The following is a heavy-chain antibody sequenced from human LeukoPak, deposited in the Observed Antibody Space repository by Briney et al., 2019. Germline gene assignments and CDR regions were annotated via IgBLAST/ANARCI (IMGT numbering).Heavy chain of an antibody. CDR1: GYSISSGYY. Sequence: PSETLSLTCAVSGYSISSGYYWGWIRQPPGKGLEWIGSIYHGGSTYYNPSLKSRVTISVDTSKNQFSLKLSSVTAADTAVYYCARDRISAVVDAFDIWGQGTMVTVSS. D-gene: IGHD2/OR15-2a*01. J-gene: IGHJ3*02. CDR2: IYHGGST. V-gene: IGHV4-38-2*02. CDR3: ARDRISAVVDAFDI.